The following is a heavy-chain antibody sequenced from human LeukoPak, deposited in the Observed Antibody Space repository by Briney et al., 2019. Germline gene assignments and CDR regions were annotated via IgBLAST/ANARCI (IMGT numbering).Heavy chain of an antibody. D-gene: IGHD3-16*01. J-gene: IGHJ5*02. Sequence: ASVKVSCKAPGYTFTSYDINWVRQATGQGLEWMGWMNPNSGNTGYAQKFQVRVTMTRNTSISTAYMELSSLRSEDTAVYYCARAPVGDWFDPWGQGTLVTVSS. CDR1: GYTFTSYD. CDR3: ARAPVGDWFDP. V-gene: IGHV1-8*01. CDR2: MNPNSGNT.